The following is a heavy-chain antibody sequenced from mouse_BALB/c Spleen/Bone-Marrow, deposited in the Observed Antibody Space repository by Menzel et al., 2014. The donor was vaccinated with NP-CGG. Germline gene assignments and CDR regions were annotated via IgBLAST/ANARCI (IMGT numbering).Heavy chain of an antibody. J-gene: IGHJ4*01. Sequence: DVMLVESGGGLVKPGGSLKLSCAVSGFTFSDYYMYWVRRNPEKRLEWVATINDGGSYTYYPDSVKGRFTISRDNAKNNLYLQMSSLKSEDTAMYYCARDGNFAMDYWGQGTSVTVSS. D-gene: IGHD2-1*01. CDR1: GFTFSDYY. V-gene: IGHV5-4*02. CDR2: INDGGSYT. CDR3: ARDGNFAMDY.